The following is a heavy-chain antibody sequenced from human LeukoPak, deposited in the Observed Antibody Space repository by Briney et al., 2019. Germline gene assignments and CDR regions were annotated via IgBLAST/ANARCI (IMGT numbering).Heavy chain of an antibody. CDR2: INSDGSSI. J-gene: IGHJ4*02. V-gene: IGHV3-74*01. D-gene: IGHD3-10*01. CDR1: GFTFSSHW. Sequence: PGGSLRLPCVASGFTFSSHWIHWVRQAPGKGLVWISRINSDGSSISYADSVKGRFTVSRDNAKNTLYLQMNSLRGEDTAVYYCARGDENYYGSGTYSPYDYWGQGTLVTVSS. CDR3: ARGDENYYGSGTYSPYDY.